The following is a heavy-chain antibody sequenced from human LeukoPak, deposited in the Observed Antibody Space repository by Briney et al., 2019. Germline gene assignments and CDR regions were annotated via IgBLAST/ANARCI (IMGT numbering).Heavy chain of an antibody. V-gene: IGHV4-59*01. CDR2: IYYSGSI. CDR3: ARGRSLSAFDI. J-gene: IGHJ3*02. CDR1: GGSISSYY. Sequence: PSETLSLTCTVSGGSISSYYWSWIRQPPGKGLEWIGYIYYSGSINYNPSLESRVTISVDTSKNQFSLKLSSVTAADTAVYYCARGRSLSAFDIWGQGTMVTVSS.